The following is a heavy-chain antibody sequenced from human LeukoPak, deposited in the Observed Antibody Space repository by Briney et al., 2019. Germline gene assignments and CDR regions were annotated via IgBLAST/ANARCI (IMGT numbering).Heavy chain of an antibody. D-gene: IGHD3-10*01. CDR2: IYYRGST. Sequence: PSETLSLTCTVSGGSISSSGYYWGWIRQPPEKGLEWIGSIYYRGSTYYNPSLKSRVTISVDTSKNQFSLKLSSVTAADTAVYYCARSSWFAEFSFDYWGQGTLVTVSS. CDR1: GGSISSSGYY. V-gene: IGHV4-39*07. J-gene: IGHJ4*02. CDR3: ARSSWFAEFSFDY.